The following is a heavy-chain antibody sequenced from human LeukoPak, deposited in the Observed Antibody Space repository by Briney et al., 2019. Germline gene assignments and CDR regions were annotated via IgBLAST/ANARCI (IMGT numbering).Heavy chain of an antibody. D-gene: IGHD4-23*01. CDR3: ARDGDYGGNTEPLGY. CDR2: IYSGGAT. CDR1: GFTVSSNY. J-gene: IGHJ4*02. V-gene: IGHV3-53*01. Sequence: PGGSLRLSCAASGFTVSSNYMSWVRQAPGKGLEWVSVIYSGGATHYADSVKGRFTISRDNSKNTLYLQMNSLRAEDTAVYYCARDGDYGGNTEPLGYWGQGTLVTVSS.